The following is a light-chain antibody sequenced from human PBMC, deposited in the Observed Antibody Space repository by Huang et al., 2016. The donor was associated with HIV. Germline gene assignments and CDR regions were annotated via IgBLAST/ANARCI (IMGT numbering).Light chain of an antibody. V-gene: IGKV1-5*03. CDR1: QSIGNW. Sequence: DIQMTQSPSTLSASVGDRVTITCRASQSIGNWVAWYQQKPGKAPKVLIYKTSTLESGVSSRFSGSGSGTEFSLNISSLQPDDLATYYCQQYKNYWITFGQGTRLEIK. J-gene: IGKJ5*01. CDR3: QQYKNYWIT. CDR2: KTS.